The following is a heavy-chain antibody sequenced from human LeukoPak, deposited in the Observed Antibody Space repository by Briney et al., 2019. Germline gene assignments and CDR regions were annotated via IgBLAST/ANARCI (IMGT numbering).Heavy chain of an antibody. CDR3: ARGLTRYYDFWSGYPPGSIYFDY. CDR1: GYTFTSYD. V-gene: IGHV1-8*01. D-gene: IGHD3-3*01. CDR2: MNPNSGNT. Sequence: ASVKVSCKASGYTFTSYDINWVRQATGQGLEWMGWMNPNSGNTGYAQKFQGRVTMTRNTSISTAYMELSSLRSEDTAVYYCARGLTRYYDFWSGYPPGSIYFDYWGQGTLVTVSS. J-gene: IGHJ4*02.